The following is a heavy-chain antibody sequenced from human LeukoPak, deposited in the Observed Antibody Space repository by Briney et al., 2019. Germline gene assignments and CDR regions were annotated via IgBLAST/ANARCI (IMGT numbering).Heavy chain of an antibody. D-gene: IGHD3-22*01. V-gene: IGHV4-39*01. J-gene: IGHJ4*02. CDR3: ARLNYYDSSGYYLPYYFDY. CDR2: IDYRGST. CDR1: GGSISSSSYS. Sequence: SHTLSPTRTVFGGSISSSSYSWGWIRQPRGKGLEWIGSIDYRGSTYYNPSLKSRVTISVDTSKNPFSLKLSSVTAADTAVYYCARLNYYDSSGYYLPYYFDYWGQGTLVTVSS.